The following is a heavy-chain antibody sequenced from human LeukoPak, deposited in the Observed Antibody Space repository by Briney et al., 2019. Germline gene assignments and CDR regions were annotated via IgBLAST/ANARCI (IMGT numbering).Heavy chain of an antibody. Sequence: GGSLRLPCAASGFTFSDYYMSWIRQAPGKGLEWVSYISSSGGTIYYADSVKGRFTISRDNAKNSLYLQMNSLRAEDTAVYYCARVLHAYLQSSPLNYWGQGTLVTVSS. CDR1: GFTFSDYY. D-gene: IGHD4-11*01. J-gene: IGHJ4*02. CDR3: ARVLHAYLQSSPLNY. V-gene: IGHV3-11*04. CDR2: ISSSGGTI.